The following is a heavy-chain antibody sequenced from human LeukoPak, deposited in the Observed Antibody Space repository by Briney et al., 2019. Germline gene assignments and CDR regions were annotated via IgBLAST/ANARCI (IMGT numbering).Heavy chain of an antibody. V-gene: IGHV4-59*01. CDR2: IYYSGST. CDR3: ARDLVVVPAAPDQDYYYYYGMDV. J-gene: IGHJ6*02. D-gene: IGHD2-2*01. CDR1: GDSISSYY. Sequence: PSETLSLTCTVSGDSISSYYWSWIRQPPGKGLEWIGYIYYSGSTNYNPSLKSRVTISVDTSKNQFSLKLSSVTAADTAVYYCARDLVVVPAAPDQDYYYYYGMDVWGQGTTVTVSS.